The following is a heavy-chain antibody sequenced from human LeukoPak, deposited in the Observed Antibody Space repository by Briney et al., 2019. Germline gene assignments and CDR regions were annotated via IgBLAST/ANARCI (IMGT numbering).Heavy chain of an antibody. Sequence: PGGSLRLSCAASGFTFSSYGMHWVRQAPAKGLEWVAVIWYDGSNKYYADSVKGRFTISRDNSKNTLYLQMNSLRAEDTAVYYCARVVKGSNSYYFDYWGQGTLVTVSS. CDR1: GFTFSSYG. V-gene: IGHV3-33*01. D-gene: IGHD4-11*01. CDR2: IWYDGSNK. CDR3: ARVVKGSNSYYFDY. J-gene: IGHJ4*02.